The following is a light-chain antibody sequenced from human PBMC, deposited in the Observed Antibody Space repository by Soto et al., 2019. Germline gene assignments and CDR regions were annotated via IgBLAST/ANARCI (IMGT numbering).Light chain of an antibody. V-gene: IGKV3-11*01. CDR3: QQYGSSGT. Sequence: EIVLTQSPATLSLSHGERATLSCRASQSVSNYLAWYQQKPGQAPRLLIYDAFNRATGIPARFSGSGSGTDFTLTISRLEPEDFAVYYCQQYGSSGTFGQGTNV. J-gene: IGKJ1*01. CDR1: QSVSNY. CDR2: DAF.